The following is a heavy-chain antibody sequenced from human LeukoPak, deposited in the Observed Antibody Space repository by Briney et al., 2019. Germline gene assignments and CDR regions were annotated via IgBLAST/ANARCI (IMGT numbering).Heavy chain of an antibody. Sequence: GASVTVFCKVSGYTLTELSMHWVRQAPGKGLEWMGGFDPEDGETIYAQKFQGRVTMTEDTSTDTAYMELSSLRSEDTAVYYCATAAMVPYWSMVRSFDYWGQGTLVTVSS. CDR3: ATAAMVPYWSMVRSFDY. V-gene: IGHV1-24*01. J-gene: IGHJ4*02. D-gene: IGHD3-10*01. CDR2: FDPEDGET. CDR1: GYTLTELS.